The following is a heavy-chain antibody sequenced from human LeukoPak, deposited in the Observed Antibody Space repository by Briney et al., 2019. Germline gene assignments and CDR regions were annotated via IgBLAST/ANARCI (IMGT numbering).Heavy chain of an antibody. D-gene: IGHD2-15*01. Sequence: GGSLRLSCAASGFTFSSYEMNWVRQAPGKGLEWVSYVSSSGRTIYYADSVKGRFTISRDNAKNSLYLQMNSLRAEDTAVYYCARGSPHYYYYYYMDVWGIGTTVTVSS. CDR1: GFTFSSYE. CDR3: ARGSPHYYYYYYMDV. J-gene: IGHJ6*03. V-gene: IGHV3-48*03. CDR2: VSSSGRTI.